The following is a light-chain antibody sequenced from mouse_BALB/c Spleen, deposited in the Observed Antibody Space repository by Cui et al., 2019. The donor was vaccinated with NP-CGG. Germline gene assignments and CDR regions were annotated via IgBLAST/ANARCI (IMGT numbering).Light chain of an antibody. CDR2: GTN. CDR1: TGAGTTSNY. CDR3: ALWYSNHWV. V-gene: IGLV1*01. Sequence: QALVTHESAPTTSPGETVTLTCRSSTGAGTTSNYANWVQEKPDHLFTGLIGGTNNRAPGVPARFSGSLIGDKAALTITGAQTEDEAIYFCALWYSNHWVFGGGTKLTVL. J-gene: IGLJ1*01.